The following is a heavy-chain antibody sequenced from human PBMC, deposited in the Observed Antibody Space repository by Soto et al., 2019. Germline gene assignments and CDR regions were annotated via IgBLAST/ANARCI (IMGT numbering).Heavy chain of an antibody. CDR3: ARAREQWLSPLPQQTFDY. V-gene: IGHV3-33*01. Sequence: GGSLRLSCAASGFTFNDYGMHWVRQAPGKGLEWVAVIWYDGSNKYYGDSVKGRFTISRDNSKNTLYLQMNSLRAEDTAVYYCARAREQWLSPLPQQTFDYWGQGTLVTVSS. J-gene: IGHJ4*02. CDR2: IWYDGSNK. D-gene: IGHD6-19*01. CDR1: GFTFNDYG.